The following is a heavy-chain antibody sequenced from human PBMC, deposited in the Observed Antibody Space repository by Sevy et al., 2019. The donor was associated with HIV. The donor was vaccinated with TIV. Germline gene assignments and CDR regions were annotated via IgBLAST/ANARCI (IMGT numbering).Heavy chain of an antibody. Sequence: SGPTLVNPTQTLTLTCTFSGFSIGTSGVGVGWVRQPPGEALEWLVVIYWDNDKRYSQSLKSRLTVTKDISKKQVVLTMLNLEPAYTATYYCAHRLVGMSECNYGYFDYWGQGTLVTVSS. CDR1: GFSIGTSGVG. V-gene: IGHV2-5*02. J-gene: IGHJ4*02. CDR2: IYWDNDK. CDR3: AHRLVGMSECNYGYFDY. D-gene: IGHD4-17*01.